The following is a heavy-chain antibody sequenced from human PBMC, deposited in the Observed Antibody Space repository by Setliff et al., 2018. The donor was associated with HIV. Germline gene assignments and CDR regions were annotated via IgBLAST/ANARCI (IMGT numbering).Heavy chain of an antibody. CDR3: SRLYGSGHYFAFDF. V-gene: IGHV4-39*01. J-gene: IGHJ4*02. D-gene: IGHD3-10*01. Sequence: PSETLSLTCTVSGGPIGSNDYYWGWIRQPPGKGLEWIGSLYGHSSTYYNKSLRGRVTISADTSKNQFSLRLSSVTALDTAVYYCSRLYGSGHYFAFDFWGQGALVTVSS. CDR1: GGPIGSNDYY. CDR2: LYGHSST.